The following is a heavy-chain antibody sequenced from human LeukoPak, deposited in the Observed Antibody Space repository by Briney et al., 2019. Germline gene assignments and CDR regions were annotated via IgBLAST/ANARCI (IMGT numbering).Heavy chain of an antibody. CDR1: GGTFSSYA. Sequence: ASVKVSCKASGGTFSSYAISWVRQAPGQGLEWMGGFDPEDGETIYAQKFQGRVTMTEDTSTDTAYMELSSLRSEDTAVYYCATPQGYSSSWYFDYWGQGTLVTVSS. V-gene: IGHV1-24*01. D-gene: IGHD6-13*01. CDR3: ATPQGYSSSWYFDY. CDR2: FDPEDGET. J-gene: IGHJ4*02.